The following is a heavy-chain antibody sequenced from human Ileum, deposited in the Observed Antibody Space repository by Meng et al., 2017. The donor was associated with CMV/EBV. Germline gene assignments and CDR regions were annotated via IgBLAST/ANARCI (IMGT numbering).Heavy chain of an antibody. CDR1: GFTFSSSN. J-gene: IGHJ4*02. CDR2: ITSGSSI. CDR3: ARYTSTYRDY. Sequence: VQRVGPGAGLVKPVGSLSLSCATSGFTFSSSNMNSVRQAPGKGLEWVSSITSGSSIFYADSVKGRFTISRDNAKNLFFLQMDSLRADDTAVYYCARYTSTYRDYWGQGTLVTVSS. V-gene: IGHV3-21*06. D-gene: IGHD1-26*01.